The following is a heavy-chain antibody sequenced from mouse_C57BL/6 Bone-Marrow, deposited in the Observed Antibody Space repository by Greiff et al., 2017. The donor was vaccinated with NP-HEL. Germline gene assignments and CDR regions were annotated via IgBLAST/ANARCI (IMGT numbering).Heavy chain of an antibody. CDR2: INPGSGGT. J-gene: IGHJ3*01. V-gene: IGHV1-54*01. Sequence: VQLQQSGAELVRPGTSVKVSCKASGYAFTNYLIEWVKQRPGQGLEWIGVINPGSGGTNYNEKFKGKATLTADKSSSTAYMQLSSLTSEDSAVYFCARSGRDYPWFAYWGQGTLVTVSA. CDR1: GYAFTNYL. CDR3: ARSGRDYPWFAY. D-gene: IGHD2-4*01.